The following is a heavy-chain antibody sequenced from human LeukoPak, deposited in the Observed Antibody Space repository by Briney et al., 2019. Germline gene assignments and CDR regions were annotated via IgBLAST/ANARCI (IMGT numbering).Heavy chain of an antibody. D-gene: IGHD2-2*01. J-gene: IGHJ4*02. CDR3: VSCYEPH. V-gene: IGHV3-74*01. CDR1: GNYS. Sequence: GGSLRLSCAASGNYSMHCVRQAPGKGLVWVSHINSDVSWTSSADSVKGRFTISKDNAKNTVYLQMNSLRAEDTAVYYCVSCYEPHWGRGTLVTVSS. CDR2: INSDVSWT.